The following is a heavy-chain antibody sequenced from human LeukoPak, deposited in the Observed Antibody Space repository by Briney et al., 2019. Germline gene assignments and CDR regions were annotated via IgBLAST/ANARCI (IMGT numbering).Heavy chain of an antibody. D-gene: IGHD6-13*01. J-gene: IGHJ5*02. Sequence: PPGGSLRLSCAASGFTFSSYGLNWVRQAPGKGLEWVSVISGSGGSTYYADSVKGRFTISRDNSKNTLYLQMNSLRAEDTAVYYCAKSGCSSRWSNAAVYNWFDPWGQGTLVTVSS. CDR1: GFTFSSYG. V-gene: IGHV3-23*01. CDR2: ISGSGGST. CDR3: AKSGCSSRWSNAAVYNWFDP.